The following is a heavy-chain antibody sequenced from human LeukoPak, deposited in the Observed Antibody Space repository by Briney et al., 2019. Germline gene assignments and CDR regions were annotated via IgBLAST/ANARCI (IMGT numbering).Heavy chain of an antibody. V-gene: IGHV1-18*01. CDR1: AYTFTNYG. J-gene: IGHJ4*02. D-gene: IGHD5-12*01. CDR3: ARGRGSTSRY. CDR2: ISTHNGDT. Sequence: GASVTVSFTASAYTFTNYGITWVRQAPGQGLEWMGWISTHNGDTNYAQNLQGRVTMTTDTSTSTAYMELRSLRSDDTAVYYCARGRGSTSRYWGQGTLVTVSS.